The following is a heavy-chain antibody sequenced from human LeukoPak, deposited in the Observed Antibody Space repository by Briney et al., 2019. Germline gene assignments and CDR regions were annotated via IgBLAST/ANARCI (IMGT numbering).Heavy chain of an antibody. J-gene: IGHJ5*02. D-gene: IGHD2-2*01. Sequence: GESLRLSCAASGFTFSSYAMSWVRQAPGKGLEWVSAISGSGGSTYYADSVKGRFTISRDNSKNTLYLQMNSLRAEDTAVYYCAKDPYIVSSTSQNWFDPWGQGTLVTVSS. CDR3: AKDPYIVSSTSQNWFDP. CDR1: GFTFSSYA. CDR2: ISGSGGST. V-gene: IGHV3-23*01.